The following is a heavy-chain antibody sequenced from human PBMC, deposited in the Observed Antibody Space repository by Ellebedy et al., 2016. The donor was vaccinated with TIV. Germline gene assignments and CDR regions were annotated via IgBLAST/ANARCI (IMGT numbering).Heavy chain of an antibody. J-gene: IGHJ3*02. CDR1: GFSFRSFG. D-gene: IGHD1-26*01. CDR3: ARVGWELIETFDI. Sequence: PGGSLRLSCAAYGFSFRSFGMHWVRQAPGKGLEWVAVIWYDGTNRYYADSVEGRFSISRDNSKNTLYLQMNNLRADDTAVYHCARVGWELIETFDIWGQGTMVTVSS. CDR2: IWYDGTNR. V-gene: IGHV3-33*01.